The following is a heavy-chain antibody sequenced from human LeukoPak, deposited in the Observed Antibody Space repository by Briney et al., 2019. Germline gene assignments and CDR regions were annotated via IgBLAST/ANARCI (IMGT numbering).Heavy chain of an antibody. V-gene: IGHV4-38-2*02. J-gene: IGHJ4*02. CDR3: ARVAVVITMTRFDY. CDR2: IYHSGSS. CDR1: GGSISSYY. D-gene: IGHD3-22*01. Sequence: SETLSLTCTVSGGSISSYYWGWIRQPPGKGLEWIGSIYHSGSSYYNPSLKSRVTISVDTSKNHFSLKLSSVTAADTAVYYCARVAVVITMTRFDYWGQGTLVTVSS.